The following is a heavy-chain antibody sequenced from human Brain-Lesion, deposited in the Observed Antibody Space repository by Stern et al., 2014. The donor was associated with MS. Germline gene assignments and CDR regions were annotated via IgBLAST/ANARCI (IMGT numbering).Heavy chain of an antibody. CDR3: ARGRVVPGFQYYATDV. CDR1: GGSISSGGYY. J-gene: IGHJ6*02. Sequence: VQLVESGPGLVKPSQTLSLSCTVSGGSISSGGYYWSWIRQPAGKGLEWIGRIFNSGSTRYNPSLQSRVPISIDPSQNQIPPRMTPMTAADTAVYYCARGRVVPGFQYYATDVWGQGTTVIVSS. D-gene: IGHD2-2*01. V-gene: IGHV4-61*02. CDR2: IFNSGST.